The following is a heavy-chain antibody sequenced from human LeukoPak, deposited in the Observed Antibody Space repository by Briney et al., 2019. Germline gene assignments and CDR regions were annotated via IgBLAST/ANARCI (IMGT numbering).Heavy chain of an antibody. J-gene: IGHJ3*02. Sequence: PSETLSLTCTVSGGSISSGGYYWSWIRQPPGKGLEWIGYIYHSGSTYYNPSLKSRVTISVDRSKNQFSLKLSSVTAADTAVYYCARDAHDSSGPGPDAFDIWGQGTMVTVSS. CDR2: IYHSGST. D-gene: IGHD3-22*01. V-gene: IGHV4-30-2*01. CDR3: ARDAHDSSGPGPDAFDI. CDR1: GGSISSGGYY.